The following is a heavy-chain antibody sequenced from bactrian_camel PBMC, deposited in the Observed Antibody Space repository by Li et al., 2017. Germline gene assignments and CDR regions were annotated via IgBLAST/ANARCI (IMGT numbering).Heavy chain of an antibody. CDR1: PSRGYSGDC. V-gene: IGHV3S53*01. CDR2: IESDGDT. J-gene: IGHJ6*01. D-gene: IGHD5*01. Sequence: VQLVESGGGSVQSGGSLRLSCAVSPSRGYSGDCLGWFRQAPGKEREGVAAIESDGDTTYADSVKGRFTIPRDNAKNTLYLQLNSLKTEDTALYYCCTGRSGYGLAIFGYWGQGTQVTVS. CDR3: CTGRSGYGLAIFGY.